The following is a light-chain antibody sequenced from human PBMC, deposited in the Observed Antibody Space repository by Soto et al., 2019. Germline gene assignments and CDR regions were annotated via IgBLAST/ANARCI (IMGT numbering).Light chain of an antibody. CDR3: QHRNNWPT. V-gene: IGKV3-11*01. Sequence: EVVLTQSPAILSFSPGERATLSCRASQTISTSLAWYQQKPGRAPRLLVYDASNRATGIPARFSGSGSGTDFTLTISSLEPEDFAVYYCQHRNNWPTFGGGTKVEIK. J-gene: IGKJ4*01. CDR1: QTISTS. CDR2: DAS.